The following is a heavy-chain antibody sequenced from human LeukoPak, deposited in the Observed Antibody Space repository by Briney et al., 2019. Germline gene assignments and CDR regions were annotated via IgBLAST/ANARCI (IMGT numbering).Heavy chain of an antibody. CDR2: IKTDGSIT. Sequence: PGGSLRLSCAASGFTFSNYWMHWVRQVPGKGLEWVSCIKTDGSITYYADSVKGRLTISRDNAKNTLYLQMNSLRAEDTAVYYCARDQYYSYGMDVWGQGTTVTVSS. CDR1: GFTFSNYW. J-gene: IGHJ6*02. V-gene: IGHV3-74*01. CDR3: ARDQYYSYGMDV.